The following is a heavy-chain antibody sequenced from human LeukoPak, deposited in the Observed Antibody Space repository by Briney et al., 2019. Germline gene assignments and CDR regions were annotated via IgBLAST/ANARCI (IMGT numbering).Heavy chain of an antibody. Sequence: SETLCLTCTVSGGSISSSSYYWGWLRQPPGKGLEGIGSVYNSGSNYYNPSLKRRVSISVDTSKNPFSLNLSSVNVADTAVYYCARRDTAMPGDVFDIWGQGTMVTVSS. V-gene: IGHV4-39*01. CDR3: ARRDTAMPGDVFDI. CDR2: VYNSGSN. J-gene: IGHJ3*02. D-gene: IGHD5-18*01. CDR1: GGSISSSSYY.